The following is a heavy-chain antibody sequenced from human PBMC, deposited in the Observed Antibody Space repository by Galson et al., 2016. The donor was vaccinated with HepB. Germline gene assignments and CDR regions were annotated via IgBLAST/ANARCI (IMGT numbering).Heavy chain of an antibody. V-gene: IGHV3-33*01. CDR2: IWNDGSYK. Sequence: SLRLSCAASGFTFNNHGMHWVRQAPGKGLEWVAAIWNDGSYKYYSDSVKGRFTISRDNFKNTVYLEMNSLSVEDTALYYCSPGGPTGFPDYSDSWGQGTLVTVSS. CDR1: GFTFNNHG. CDR3: SPGGPTGFPDYSDS. J-gene: IGHJ4*02. D-gene: IGHD1-1*01.